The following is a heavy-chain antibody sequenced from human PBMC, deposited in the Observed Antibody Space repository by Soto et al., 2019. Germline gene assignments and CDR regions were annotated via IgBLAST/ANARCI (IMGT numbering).Heavy chain of an antibody. CDR3: VRQGIGFLHGLVDV. V-gene: IGHV4-59*08. CDR1: SGPSKSHN. D-gene: IGHD3-10*01. CDR2: VYDTWST. J-gene: IGHJ6*01. Sequence: QVQVQQSGPGLVKPSETLSLPCTVSSGPSKSHNWGWIRQPPGRGLEWIGYVYDTWSTSYNPYLKSRVTVSADTSRNRISLTLRFVTAADTAVYYCVRQGIGFLHGLVDVWGQGTTVIVSS.